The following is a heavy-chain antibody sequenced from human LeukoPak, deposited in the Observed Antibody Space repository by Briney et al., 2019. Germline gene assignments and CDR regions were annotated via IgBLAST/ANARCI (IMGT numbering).Heavy chain of an antibody. V-gene: IGHV4-61*08. CDR3: SRGPGGRSQRHAFYP. CDR1: GGSVDTADYY. CDR2: MYHTGSS. Sequence: PSETLSLTCTVSGGSVDTADYYWSWIRQPPGKSFERIGYMYHTGSSIYNPSLRSRVTISVDMSKNQFSLELSSVTAADTAVYFCSRGPGGRSQRHAFYPLGQGTMVTVS. D-gene: IGHD1-26*01. J-gene: IGHJ3*01.